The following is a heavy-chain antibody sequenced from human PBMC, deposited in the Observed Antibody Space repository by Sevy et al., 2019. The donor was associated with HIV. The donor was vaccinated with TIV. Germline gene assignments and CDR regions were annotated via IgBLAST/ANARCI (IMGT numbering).Heavy chain of an antibody. J-gene: IGHJ4*02. D-gene: IGHD2-2*02. CDR2: IVVGSGNT. CDR1: GFTFTSSA. CDR3: AAAFACSSTSCYKAAGFDY. V-gene: IGHV1-58*02. Sequence: ASVKVSCKASGFTFTSSAMQWVRQARGQRLEWIGWIVVGSGNTNYAQKFQERVTITRDMSTSTAYMELSSLRSEDTAVYYCAAAFACSSTSCYKAAGFDYWGQGTLVTVSS.